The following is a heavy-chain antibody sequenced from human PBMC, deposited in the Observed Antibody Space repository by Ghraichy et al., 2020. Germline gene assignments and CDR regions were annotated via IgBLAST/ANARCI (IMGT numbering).Heavy chain of an antibody. V-gene: IGHV3-53*01. Sequence: GVLNISCAVSGFSVSDNYMSWVRQAPGKGLDWVSVIYSGGSTYYADSVKGRFTISRDNSKNTLYLQMNSLRAEDTAVYYCARDGKGSGWYYYGIDVWGQGTTVTVSS. CDR2: IYSGGST. D-gene: IGHD6-19*01. CDR1: GFSVSDNY. J-gene: IGHJ6*02. CDR3: ARDGKGSGWYYYGIDV.